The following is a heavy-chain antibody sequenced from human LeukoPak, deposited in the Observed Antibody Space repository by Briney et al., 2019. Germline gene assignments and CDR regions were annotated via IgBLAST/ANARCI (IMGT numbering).Heavy chain of an antibody. CDR3: AKDVVGAINYFDY. CDR1: GFTFSSYA. V-gene: IGHV3-23*01. CDR2: ISGSGGST. J-gene: IGHJ4*02. D-gene: IGHD1-26*01. Sequence: GGSLRLSCAASGFTFSSYAMSWVRQAPEKGLEWVSEISGSGGSTYYADSVKGRFTISRDNSKNTLYLQMNSLRAEDTAIYYCAKDVVGAINYFDYWGRGTLVTVSS.